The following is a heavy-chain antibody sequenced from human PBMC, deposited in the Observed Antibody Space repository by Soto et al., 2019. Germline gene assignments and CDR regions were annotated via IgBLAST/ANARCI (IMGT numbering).Heavy chain of an antibody. D-gene: IGHD6-19*01. V-gene: IGHV3-48*02. CDR2: ISGSGGTI. CDR1: GFTLSSYS. Sequence: EVQLVESGGGMVQPGGSLRVSCAASGFTLSSYSMHWVRQAPGKGLEWVSYISGSGGTIYYADSVKGRFTISRDNAKNSLPVQMNSLRDADTAVYFCARETGLRSSGWSYYFDFWGQGTRVTVSS. CDR3: ARETGLRSSGWSYYFDF. J-gene: IGHJ4*02.